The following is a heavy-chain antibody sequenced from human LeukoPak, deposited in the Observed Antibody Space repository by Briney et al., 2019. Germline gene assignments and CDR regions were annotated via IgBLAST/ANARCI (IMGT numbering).Heavy chain of an antibody. CDR2: IYPGDSDF. CDR1: GYRLTNYW. CDR3: ARPALAAGGPFDY. D-gene: IGHD6-13*01. Sequence: GESLKISCKGSGYRLTNYWIAWVRQMPGKGLEWMGIIYPGDSDFRYSPSFQGQVTISADKSISTASLQWSSLKASDSAMYYCARPALAAGGPFDYWGQGTLVTVSS. V-gene: IGHV5-51*01. J-gene: IGHJ4*02.